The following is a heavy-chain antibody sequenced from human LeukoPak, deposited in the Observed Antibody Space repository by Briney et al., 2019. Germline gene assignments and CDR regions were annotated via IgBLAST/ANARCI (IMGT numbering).Heavy chain of an antibody. V-gene: IGHV3-64*01. Sequence: GGSLRLSCAAPGFTFSSYAMHWVRQAPGKGLEYVSAISSNGGSTYYANSVKGRFTISRDNSKNTLYLQMGSLRAEDMAVYYCARANGSSFDYWGQGTLVTVSS. CDR1: GFTFSSYA. CDR3: ARANGSSFDY. CDR2: ISSNGGST. J-gene: IGHJ4*02. D-gene: IGHD1-26*01.